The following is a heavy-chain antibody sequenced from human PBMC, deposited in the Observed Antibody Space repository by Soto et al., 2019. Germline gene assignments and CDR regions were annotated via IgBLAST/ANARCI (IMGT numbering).Heavy chain of an antibody. CDR2: IYWDDDK. V-gene: IGHV2-5*02. CDR1: GFSLSTSGVG. J-gene: IGHJ6*02. CDR3: AHIRRDGYNFGPMSSYYYYGMDV. Sequence: SGPTLVNPTQTLTLTCTFSGFSLSTSGVGVGWIRQPPGKALEWLALIYWDDDKRYSPSLKSRLTITKDTSKNQVVLTMTNMDPVGTATYYSAHIRRDGYNFGPMSSYYYYGMDVWGQGTTVTVSS. D-gene: IGHD5-12*01.